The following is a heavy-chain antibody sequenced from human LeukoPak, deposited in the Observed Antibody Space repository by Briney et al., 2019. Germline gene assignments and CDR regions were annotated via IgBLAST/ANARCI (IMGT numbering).Heavy chain of an antibody. V-gene: IGHV4-30-2*01. CDR1: GGSISSGGYS. J-gene: IGHJ6*03. CDR3: ARGTYYYYMGV. Sequence: PSQTLSLTCAVSGGSISSGGYSWSWIRQPPGKGLEWIGYIYQSGNTYYNPSLKSRVTISVDRSKNQFSLKLSSVTAADTAVYYCARGTYYYYMGVWGKGTTVTVSS. CDR2: IYQSGNT.